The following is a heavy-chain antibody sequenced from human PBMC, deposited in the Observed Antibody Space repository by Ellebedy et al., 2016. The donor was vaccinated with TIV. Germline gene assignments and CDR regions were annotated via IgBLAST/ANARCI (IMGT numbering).Heavy chain of an antibody. Sequence: SETLSLTCTVSGGSISSYYWSWIRQPAGKGLEWIGRIYTSGSTNYNPSLKSRVTMSVDTSKNQFSLKLSSVTAADTAVYYCARPRYSTKDRYYYYGMDVWGQGTTVTVSS. V-gene: IGHV4-4*07. D-gene: IGHD6-13*01. CDR1: GGSISSYY. J-gene: IGHJ6*02. CDR3: ARPRYSTKDRYYYYGMDV. CDR2: IYTSGST.